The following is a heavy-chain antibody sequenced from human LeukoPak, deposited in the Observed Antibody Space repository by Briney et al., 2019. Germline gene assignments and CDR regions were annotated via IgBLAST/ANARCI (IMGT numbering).Heavy chain of an antibody. CDR2: INHSGSA. J-gene: IGHJ6*02. V-gene: IGHV4-34*01. CDR3: ARVQIVYYYYYGMDV. Sequence: SETLSLTCAVYGGSFSGYYWSWIRQPPGKGLEWIGEINHSGSANYNPSLKSRVTISVDTSKNQFSLKLSSVTAADTAVYYCARVQIVYYYYYGMDVWGQGTTVTVSS. D-gene: IGHD3-22*01. CDR1: GGSFSGYY.